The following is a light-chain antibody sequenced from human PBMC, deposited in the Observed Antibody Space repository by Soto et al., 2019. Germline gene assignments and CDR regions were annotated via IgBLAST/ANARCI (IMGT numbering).Light chain of an antibody. J-gene: IGKJ1*01. CDR1: QSVSSN. CDR3: QQYNNWPPMA. V-gene: IGKV3-15*01. Sequence: EIVMTQSPATLSVSPGERATLSCRASQSVSSNLAWYQQKPGQAPRLLIYGAPTRATGIPARFSGSGSGTEFTLTISSLQSEDFAVYYCQQYNNWPPMAFGQGTKVEIK. CDR2: GAP.